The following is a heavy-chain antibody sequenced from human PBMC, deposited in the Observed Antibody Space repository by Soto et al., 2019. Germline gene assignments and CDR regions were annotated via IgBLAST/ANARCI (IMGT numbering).Heavy chain of an antibody. CDR3: ARDHYYGSGSYFSYYYGMDV. J-gene: IGHJ6*02. CDR1: GGSISSGGYY. D-gene: IGHD3-10*01. CDR2: IYYSGST. V-gene: IGHV4-31*03. Sequence: SETLSLTCTVSGGSISSGGYYWSWIRQHPGKGLEWIGYIYYSGSTYYNPSLKSRVTISVDTSKNQFSLKLSSVTAADTAVYYCARDHYYGSGSYFSYYYGMDVWGQGTTVTVSS.